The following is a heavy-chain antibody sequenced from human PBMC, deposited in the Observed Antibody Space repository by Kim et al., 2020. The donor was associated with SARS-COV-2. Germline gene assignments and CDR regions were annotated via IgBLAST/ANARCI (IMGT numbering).Heavy chain of an antibody. CDR2: INHTVTT. D-gene: IGHD3-10*01. V-gene: IGHV4-34*01. CDR1: RTRSSSNF. CDR3: SRELYYYVSGSYLAYLDY. Sequence: SETLSLTCALNRTRSSSNFTSSLRRTPGKSPQCISNINHTVTTTYNPSLHSRVTISVHTSKNQFSLNLSSMTAADTAVYYSSRELYYYVSGSYLAYLDY. J-gene: IGHJ4*01.